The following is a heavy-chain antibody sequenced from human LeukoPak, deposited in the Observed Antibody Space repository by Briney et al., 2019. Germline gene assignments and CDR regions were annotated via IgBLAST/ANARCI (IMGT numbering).Heavy chain of an antibody. J-gene: IGHJ6*02. V-gene: IGHV3-7*01. CDR2: IKQDGSEK. Sequence: GGSLRLSCAASGFTFSSYWMSWVRQAPGKGLEWVANIKQDGSEKYYVDSVKGRFTISRDNAKNSLYLQMNSLRAEDTAVYYCARAPYSNYAFSYYYGMDVWGQGTTVTVSS. CDR1: GFTFSSYW. CDR3: ARAPYSNYAFSYYYGMDV. D-gene: IGHD4-11*01.